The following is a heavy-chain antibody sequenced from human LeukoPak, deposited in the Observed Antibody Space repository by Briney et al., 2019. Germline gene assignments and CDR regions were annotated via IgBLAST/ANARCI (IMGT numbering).Heavy chain of an antibody. CDR2: ISYAVNIK. V-gene: IGHV3-30-3*01. D-gene: IGHD3-10*01. Sequence: GGSLRLSCAASGFDFHNYVIHWVRQAPGKGLEWVAVISYAVNIKYYADSVKGRFTISRDSSSKTVFLQMNSLRTEDTAVYYCVREGYYESGRSPTFYFDYWGQGTLITVSS. J-gene: IGHJ4*02. CDR3: VREGYYESGRSPTFYFDY. CDR1: GFDFHNYV.